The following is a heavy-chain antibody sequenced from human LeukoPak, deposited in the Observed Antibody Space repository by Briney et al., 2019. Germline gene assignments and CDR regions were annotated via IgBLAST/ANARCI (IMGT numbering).Heavy chain of an antibody. CDR2: INWNGGST. D-gene: IGHD5-12*01. Sequence: GGSLRLSCAASGFTFDDYGMSWVRQAPGKGLEWVSGINWNGGSTGYADSVKGRFTISRDNAKNSLYLQMNSLRAEDTALYYCARARWGIVATITANYFDYWGQGTLVTVSS. CDR1: GFTFDDYG. CDR3: ARARWGIVATITANYFDY. J-gene: IGHJ4*02. V-gene: IGHV3-20*04.